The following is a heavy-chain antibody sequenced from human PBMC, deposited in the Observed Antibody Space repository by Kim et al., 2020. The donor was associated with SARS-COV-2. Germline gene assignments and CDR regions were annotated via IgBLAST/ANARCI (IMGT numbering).Heavy chain of an antibody. D-gene: IGHD6-13*01. Sequence: ASVKVSCKASGYTFTSYYMHWVRQAPGQGLEWMGIINPSGGSTSYAQKFQGRVTMTRDTSTSTVYMELSSLRSEDTAVYYCARDQDSRIAAAGTPSLGAFDIWGQGTMVTVSS. CDR3: ARDQDSRIAAAGTPSLGAFDI. V-gene: IGHV1-46*01. CDR1: GYTFTSYY. J-gene: IGHJ3*02. CDR2: INPSGGST.